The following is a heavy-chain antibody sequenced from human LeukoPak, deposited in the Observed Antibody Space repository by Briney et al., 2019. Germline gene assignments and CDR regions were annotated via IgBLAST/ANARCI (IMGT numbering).Heavy chain of an antibody. D-gene: IGHD4-17*01. CDR1: GFTFIDYS. Sequence: GGSLRLSCEASGFTFIDYSMNWVRQAPGKGLEWVSYISGDTITYAESVKGRFTISRDNAKNSLFLQMNSLRDEDTAVYYCARDCDYAFDYWGQGALVTVSS. J-gene: IGHJ4*02. V-gene: IGHV3-48*02. CDR2: ISGDTI. CDR3: ARDCDYAFDY.